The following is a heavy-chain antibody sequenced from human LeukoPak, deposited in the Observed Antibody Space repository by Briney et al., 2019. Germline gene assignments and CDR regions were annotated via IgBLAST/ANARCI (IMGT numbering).Heavy chain of an antibody. CDR1: GFTFSSSG. CDR2: ISYDGSNK. CDR3: ARALEEGEYSGYDGPPGY. V-gene: IGHV3-30*03. D-gene: IGHD5-12*01. Sequence: GGSLRLSCAASGFTFSSSGMHWVRQAPGKGLEWVAVISYDGSNKYYADSVKGRFTISRDNAKNSLSLQMNSLRAEDTAVYYCARALEEGEYSGYDGPPGYWGQGTLVTVSS. J-gene: IGHJ4*02.